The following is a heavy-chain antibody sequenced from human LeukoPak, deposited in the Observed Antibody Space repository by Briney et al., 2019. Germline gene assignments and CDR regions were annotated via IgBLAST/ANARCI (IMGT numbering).Heavy chain of an antibody. V-gene: IGHV3-74*01. Sequence: PGGSLRLSCAASGFTFSNYWMHWVRQAPGKGLVWLSCINSDGSSTNYADSVKGRFTISRDNAKNTLHLQMNSLRAEDTAVYYCARGEVAAAGTAEYFQHWGQGTLVTVSS. CDR3: ARGEVAAAGTAEYFQH. J-gene: IGHJ1*01. D-gene: IGHD6-13*01. CDR2: INSDGSST. CDR1: GFTFSNYW.